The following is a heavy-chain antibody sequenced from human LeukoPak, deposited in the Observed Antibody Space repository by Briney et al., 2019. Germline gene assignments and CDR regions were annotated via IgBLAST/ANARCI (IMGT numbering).Heavy chain of an antibody. CDR3: ARGSNWFDP. CDR1: GGSISSYY. V-gene: IGHV4-59*01. Sequence: SETLSLTCTVSGGSISSYYWSWIRQPPGKGLEWIGYIYYSGSTNYNPSLKSRVTISVDTSKNQFSLKLSSVTAADTAVYYCARGSNWFDPWGQGTLVAVSS. CDR2: IYYSGST. J-gene: IGHJ5*02.